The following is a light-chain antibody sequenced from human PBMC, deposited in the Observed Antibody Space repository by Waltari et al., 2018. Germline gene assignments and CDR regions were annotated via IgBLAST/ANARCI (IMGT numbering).Light chain of an antibody. CDR2: DVT. V-gene: IGLV2-14*03. CDR3: SSYTSSGTLV. J-gene: IGLJ2*01. CDR1: SSYGGRSNS. Sequence: QSALTQPASVSGSPGQSITISCTGTSSYGGRSNSVSGYQQHPGKAPKLMIFDVTDRPSGVSNRFSASKSGNTASLTISGLEAEDEADYYCSSYTSSGTLVFGGGTKLTVL.